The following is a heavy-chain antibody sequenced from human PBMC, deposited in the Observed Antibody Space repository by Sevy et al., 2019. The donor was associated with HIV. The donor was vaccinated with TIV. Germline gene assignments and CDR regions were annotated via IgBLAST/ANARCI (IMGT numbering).Heavy chain of an antibody. CDR3: ARLRWDLVVVPGATPGCYFDS. CDR1: GDSINTYY. CDR2: VSHSGNT. Sequence: SETLSLTCTVSGDSINTYYWSWIRQPPGKGLEWIGYVSHSGNTNYNPSLKSRVSMSVDTSTNQFSLKVKSVTAADTTVYYCARLRWDLVVVPGATPGCYFDSWGQGTLVTCSS. V-gene: IGHV4-59*08. D-gene: IGHD2-2*02. J-gene: IGHJ4*02.